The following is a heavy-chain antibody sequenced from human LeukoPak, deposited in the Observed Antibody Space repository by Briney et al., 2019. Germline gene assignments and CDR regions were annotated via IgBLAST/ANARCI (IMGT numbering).Heavy chain of an antibody. V-gene: IGHV3-21*01. CDR3: ARSAGGDWNYTPNY. J-gene: IGHJ4*02. CDR2: ISSSSSYI. D-gene: IGHD1-7*01. Sequence: GGSLRLSCAASGFTFSSYSMNWVRQAPGKGLACVSSISSSSSYIYYADSVKGLFTISRDNAKNSLYLQMNSLRAEDTAVYYCARSAGGDWNYTPNYWGQGTLVTVSS. CDR1: GFTFSSYS.